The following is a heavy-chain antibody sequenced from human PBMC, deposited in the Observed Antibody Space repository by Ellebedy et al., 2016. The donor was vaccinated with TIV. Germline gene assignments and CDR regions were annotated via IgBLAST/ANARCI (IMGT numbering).Heavy chain of an antibody. CDR1: GGSISSSSYY. CDR3: ARPGSGSYYNERVWFDP. Sequence: MPSETLSLTCTVSGGSISSSSYYWGWIRQPPGKGLEWIGSIYYSGTTYYNPSLKSRVTISVNTSKNQFSLKLSSVTAADTAVYYCARPGSGSYYNERVWFDPWGQGTLVTVSS. V-gene: IGHV4-39*01. D-gene: IGHD3-10*01. CDR2: IYYSGTT. J-gene: IGHJ5*02.